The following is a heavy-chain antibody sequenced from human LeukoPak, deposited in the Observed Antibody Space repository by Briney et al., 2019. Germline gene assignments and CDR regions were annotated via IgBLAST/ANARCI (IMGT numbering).Heavy chain of an antibody. V-gene: IGHV3-30*04. CDR2: ISYDGSNK. Sequence: GGSLRLSCAASGFTFSSYAMHWVRQAPGKGLEWVAVISYDGSNKYYADSVKGRFTISRDNSKNTLYLQMNSLRAEDTAVYYCARTTVTRGYYFDYWGQGTLVTVSS. J-gene: IGHJ4*02. D-gene: IGHD4-17*01. CDR3: ARTTVTRGYYFDY. CDR1: GFTFSSYA.